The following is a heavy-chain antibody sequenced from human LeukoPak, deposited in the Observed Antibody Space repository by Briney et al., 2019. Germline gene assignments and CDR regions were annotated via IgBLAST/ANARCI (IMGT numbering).Heavy chain of an antibody. CDR2: IYSGGTT. J-gene: IGHJ4*02. Sequence: GGSLRLSCAASGFTVSSNYINWVRQAPGKGLEWVSLIYSGGTTYYADSVKGRFTISRDNSKNTLHLQMNSLRAEDTAVYYCAKIDTAMAIDYWGQGTLVTVSS. CDR3: AKIDTAMAIDY. D-gene: IGHD5-18*01. CDR1: GFTVSSNY. V-gene: IGHV3-53*01.